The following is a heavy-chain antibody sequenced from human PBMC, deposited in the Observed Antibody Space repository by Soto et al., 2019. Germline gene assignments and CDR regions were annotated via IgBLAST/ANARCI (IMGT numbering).Heavy chain of an antibody. CDR2: ITDSGTSI. CDR3: AKVHSSWFFDL. J-gene: IGHJ2*01. V-gene: IGHV3-23*01. Sequence: EVQLLESGGGLVQPGGSLRLSCAASGFAFSIYAMNWVRQAPGKRLEWVSSITDSGTSITYADSVKGRFTISRDNSKNILHLQMHSLRADDTAVYYCAKVHSSWFFDLWGRGTLVTVSS. CDR1: GFAFSIYA.